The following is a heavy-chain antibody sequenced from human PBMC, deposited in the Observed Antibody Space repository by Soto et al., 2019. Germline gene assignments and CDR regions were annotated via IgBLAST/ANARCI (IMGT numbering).Heavy chain of an antibody. J-gene: IGHJ3*02. CDR2: ISISSSYI. Sequence: PGGSLRLSCAASGFTFSSYSMNWVRQAPGKGLEWVSSISISSSYIYYADSVKGRFTISRDNSKNSLYLQMNSLGAEDTAVYYCARAKLIWFGEEADAFDILGQGTMVTVSS. V-gene: IGHV3-21*01. CDR1: GFTFSSYS. CDR3: ARAKLIWFGEEADAFDI. D-gene: IGHD3-10*01.